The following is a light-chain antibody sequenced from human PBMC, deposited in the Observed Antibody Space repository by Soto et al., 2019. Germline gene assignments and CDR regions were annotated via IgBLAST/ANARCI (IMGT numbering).Light chain of an antibody. CDR3: QVWDTSSDHPV. CDR2: DDN. V-gene: IGLV3-21*02. CDR1: NIGSKS. Sequence: SYELTQPPSVSVAPGQTARITCGGNNIGSKSVHWYQQKPGQAPVLVVYDDNDRPSGIPERFSGSNSGNTATLTISRVEAGDEADYSCQVWDTSSDHPVFGGGTKLTVL. J-gene: IGLJ3*02.